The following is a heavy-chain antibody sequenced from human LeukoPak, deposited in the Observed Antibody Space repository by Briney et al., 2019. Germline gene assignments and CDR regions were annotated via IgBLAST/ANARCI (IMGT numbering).Heavy chain of an antibody. J-gene: IGHJ4*02. CDR1: GFNFSTYG. Sequence: GGSLRLSCAASGFNFSTYGMLWVRQAPGKGLEWVAVVSCGGNEKYYADSVKGRFTISRDNFKNTLYLQMNSLRTEDTAVYYCAKVAEMATTTGYFDYWGQGTLVTVSS. V-gene: IGHV3-30*18. D-gene: IGHD5-24*01. CDR3: AKVAEMATTTGYFDY. CDR2: VSCGGNEK.